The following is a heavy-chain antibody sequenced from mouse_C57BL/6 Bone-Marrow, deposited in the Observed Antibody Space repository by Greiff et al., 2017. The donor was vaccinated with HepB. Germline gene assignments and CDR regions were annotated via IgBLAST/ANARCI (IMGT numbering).Heavy chain of an antibody. J-gene: IGHJ1*03. CDR1: GFTFSDYG. Sequence: EVKLVESGGGLVKPGGSLKLSCAASGFTFSDYGMHWVRQAPEKGLEWVAYISSGSSTIYYADTVKGRFTISRDNAKNTLFLQMTSLRSEDTAMYYCARKPVYYYGSRYWYFDVWGKGTTVTVSS. CDR3: ARKPVYYYGSRYWYFDV. D-gene: IGHD1-1*01. CDR2: ISSGSSTI. V-gene: IGHV5-17*01.